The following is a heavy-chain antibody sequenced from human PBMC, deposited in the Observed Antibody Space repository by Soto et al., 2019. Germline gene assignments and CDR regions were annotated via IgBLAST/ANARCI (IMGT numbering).Heavy chain of an antibody. CDR2: IYYSGST. CDR3: ARLIAAAGTSTTAPFDY. J-gene: IGHJ4*02. V-gene: IGHV4-39*01. CDR1: GGSIISSSYY. Sequence: SETLSLTCTVSGGSIISSSYYWGWIRQPPGKGLEWIGSIYYSGSTYYNPSLKSRVTISVDTSKNQFSLKLSSVTAADTAVYYCARLIAAAGTSTTAPFDYWGQGTLVTSPQ. D-gene: IGHD6-13*01.